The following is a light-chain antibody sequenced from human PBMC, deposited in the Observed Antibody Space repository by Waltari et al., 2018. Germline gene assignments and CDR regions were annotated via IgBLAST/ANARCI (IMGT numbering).Light chain of an antibody. CDR2: GAS. J-gene: IGKJ1*01. CDR3: QKYDRLPAT. V-gene: IGKV3-20*01. Sequence: TLSRRASQSYIRFLAWYQQIPGQPPRLRIYGASTRATGIPDRFSGSGSGTDFSLTISRLEPEDFAVYYCQKYDRLPATFGQGTKVEIK. CDR1: QSYIRF.